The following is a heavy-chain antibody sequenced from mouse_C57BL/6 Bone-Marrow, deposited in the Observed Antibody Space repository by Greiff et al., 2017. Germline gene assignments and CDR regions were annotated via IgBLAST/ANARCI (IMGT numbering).Heavy chain of an antibody. CDR1: GYTFTSYW. D-gene: IGHD2-4*01. V-gene: IGHV1-69*01. CDR2: IDPSDSYT. CDR3: ARGRLRRPFAY. Sequence: QVQLQQPGAELVMPGASVKLSCKASGYTFTSYWMHWVKQRPGQGLEWIGEIDPSDSYTNYNQTFKGKSTLTVDKSSSTAFMQLIGLTSADSPVYYCARGRLRRPFAYWGQGTLVTVSA. J-gene: IGHJ3*01.